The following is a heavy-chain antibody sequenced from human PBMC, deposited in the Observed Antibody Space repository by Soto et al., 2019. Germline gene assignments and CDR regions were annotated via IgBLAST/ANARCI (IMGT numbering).Heavy chain of an antibody. CDR3: AKDQRGGGSSGWSYYYNYYGMDV. CDR1: GFAYNSYA. J-gene: IGHJ6*02. Sequence: PGGSLRLSCAASGFAYNSYAMHWVRQAPGKGLEWVALMSYDGSTKYYADSVKGRFTISRDNSKNTLYLQMNSLRTEDTAVYYCAKDQRGGGSSGWSYYYNYYGMDVWGQGTTVTVSS. V-gene: IGHV3-30-3*01. CDR2: MSYDGSTK. D-gene: IGHD6-19*01.